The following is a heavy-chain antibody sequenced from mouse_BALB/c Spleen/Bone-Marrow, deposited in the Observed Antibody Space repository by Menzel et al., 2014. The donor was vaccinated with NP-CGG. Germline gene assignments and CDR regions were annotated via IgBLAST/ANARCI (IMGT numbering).Heavy chain of an antibody. Sequence: QVQLQQSGDELVEPGASVKLSCMASGFTFTSYWIHWVKQRPGQGPEWIGEINPSNGRTNYNEKFKSKATLTEDKSSSTAYMQLSSLTSEDSAVYYCARDGNYRYAMDYRGQGTSVTVSS. CDR3: ARDGNYRYAMDY. CDR2: INPSNGRT. CDR1: GFTFTSYW. V-gene: IGHV1S81*02. D-gene: IGHD2-1*01. J-gene: IGHJ4*01.